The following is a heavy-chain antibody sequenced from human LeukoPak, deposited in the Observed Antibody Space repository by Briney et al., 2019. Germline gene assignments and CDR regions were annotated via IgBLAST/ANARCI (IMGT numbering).Heavy chain of an antibody. CDR2: ISETGDRT. D-gene: IGHD1-1*01. CDR1: GFPFSSYA. Sequence: LPGGSLRLSCAASGFPFSSYAMNWVRQAPGKGLEWVSAISETGDRTHYADSVKGRFTVSRDNPKDTLYLQMDSLRAEDTAVYYCAKQLVDIWGQGTLVTVSS. J-gene: IGHJ5*02. CDR3: AKQLVDI. V-gene: IGHV3-23*01.